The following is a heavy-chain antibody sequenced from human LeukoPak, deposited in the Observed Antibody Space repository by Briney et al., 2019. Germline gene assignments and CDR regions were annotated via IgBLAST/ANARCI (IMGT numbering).Heavy chain of an antibody. J-gene: IGHJ3*02. CDR3: AGDLEDSSPFGAFDM. Sequence: QPGRSLRLSCAASGFTFSNYGMHWVRQVPGKGLEWVAAIWFDGIRKYYADSVKGRLAISRDNSKNTLYLQMNSLRAEDTAVYYCAGDLEDSSPFGAFDMWGQGTMVTVSS. CDR1: GFTFSNYG. D-gene: IGHD3-22*01. V-gene: IGHV3-33*01. CDR2: IWFDGIRK.